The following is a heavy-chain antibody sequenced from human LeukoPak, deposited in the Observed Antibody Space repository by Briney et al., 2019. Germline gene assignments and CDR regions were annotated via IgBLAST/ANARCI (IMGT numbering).Heavy chain of an antibody. D-gene: IGHD4-17*01. CDR1: GFTFSDYY. CDR2: ISHTGGTK. J-gene: IGHJ4*02. V-gene: IGHV3-11*01. CDR3: ARVPTTVTYTDY. Sequence: GGSLRLSCAASGFTFSDYYMSWIRQAPGKGLEWVSYISHTGGTKYYADSVKGRFTISRDNAKNSLFLQTNSLRVEDTAVYYCARVPTTVTYTDYWGQGTLVSVSS.